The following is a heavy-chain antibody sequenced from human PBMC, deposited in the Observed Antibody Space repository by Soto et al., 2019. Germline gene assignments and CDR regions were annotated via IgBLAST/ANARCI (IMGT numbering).Heavy chain of an antibody. CDR2: INPNPGDT. J-gene: IGHJ6*02. Sequence: QVQLVQSGAEVKKPGASVKVSCKASGYVFTSYYLHWARQAPGQGLEWMGWINPNPGDTYSARNFESRITLTRDTSTNTASMELWNLRSADTAVYYCLGGVATTGHYYGFDVWGQGTAVNVSS. CDR1: GYVFTSYY. CDR3: LGGVATTGHYYGFDV. D-gene: IGHD5-12*01. V-gene: IGHV1-2*02.